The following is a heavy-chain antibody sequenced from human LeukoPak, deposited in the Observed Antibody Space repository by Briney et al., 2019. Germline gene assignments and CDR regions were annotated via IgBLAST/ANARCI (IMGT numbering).Heavy chain of an antibody. CDR3: ARRGVNWFDL. CDR2: ISPGDSDT. CDR1: GYSFPSYW. Sequence: GASLKISCKGSGYSFPSYWIGWGRQIPRKRLEWMGIISPGDSDTTYSPSFQGQVTVSADKSITTAYLQWSRLKASDNAMYYCARRGVNWFDLWGQGTLVTVSS. V-gene: IGHV5-51*01. J-gene: IGHJ5*02. D-gene: IGHD3-10*01.